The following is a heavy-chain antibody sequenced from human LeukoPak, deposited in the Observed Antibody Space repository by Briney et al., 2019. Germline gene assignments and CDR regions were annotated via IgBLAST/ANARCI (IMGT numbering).Heavy chain of an antibody. Sequence: GGSLRLSCAASGFTFSNFWMGWVRQAPGKGLEWVANIKQDGFEKYYVDSVRGRFTISRDNAKNSLSLQMNSLRAEDTAVYYCARDGCTSTTCSTLGGFSSWGQGTLVTVSS. CDR1: GFTFSNFW. CDR2: IKQDGFEK. D-gene: IGHD2-2*01. V-gene: IGHV3-7*01. CDR3: ARDGCTSTTCSTLGGFSS. J-gene: IGHJ5*02.